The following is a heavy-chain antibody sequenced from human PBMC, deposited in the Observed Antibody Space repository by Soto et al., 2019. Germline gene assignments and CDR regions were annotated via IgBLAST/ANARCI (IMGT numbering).Heavy chain of an antibody. CDR3: ARAGIAPRPKFDP. D-gene: IGHD6-6*01. CDR2: IIPIFGTA. Sequence: SVKVSCKASGATFSSYAISWVRHAPGQGLEWMGGIIPIFGTANYAQKFQGRVTITADESTSTAYLELSSLRSEDTAVYYCARAGIAPRPKFDPWGPGTLGTVFS. J-gene: IGHJ5*02. V-gene: IGHV1-69*13. CDR1: GATFSSYA.